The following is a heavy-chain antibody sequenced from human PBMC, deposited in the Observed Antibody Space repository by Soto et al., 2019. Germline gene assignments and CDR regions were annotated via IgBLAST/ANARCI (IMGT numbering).Heavy chain of an antibody. Sequence: SETLSLTCTVSGASVGSDEYYWSWVRQPPGEGLEYIAYIYHRGITDYNPSLKSRLSISVDTSKNHFSLSLTSVTAADTAVYYCVIVQRDSALGHFAYCGQGILVPVSS. CDR1: GASVGSDEYY. CDR3: VIVQRDSALGHFAY. J-gene: IGHJ4*02. V-gene: IGHV4-30-4*01. D-gene: IGHD5-18*01. CDR2: IYHRGIT.